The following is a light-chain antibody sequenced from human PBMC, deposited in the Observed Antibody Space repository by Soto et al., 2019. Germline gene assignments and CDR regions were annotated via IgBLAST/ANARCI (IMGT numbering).Light chain of an antibody. J-gene: IGKJ4*01. CDR1: QGISSY. Sequence: DIQLTQSPSFLSASVGDRVTITCRASQGISSYLAWYQQKPGKAPKLLIYAASTLQSGVPSRVSGSGSGTELTLTISSLQPEDFATYYCQQLNSYPFLTFGGGTKVEIK. CDR2: AAS. V-gene: IGKV1-9*01. CDR3: QQLNSYPFLT.